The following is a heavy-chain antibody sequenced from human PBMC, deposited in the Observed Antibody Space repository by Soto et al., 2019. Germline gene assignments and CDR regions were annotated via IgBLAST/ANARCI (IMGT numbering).Heavy chain of an antibody. CDR3: ARGPGYSSGWYDGNWYVDL. CDR2: INHSGST. V-gene: IGHV4-34*01. D-gene: IGHD6-19*01. J-gene: IGHJ2*01. Sequence: QGQLQQWGAGLLKPSETLSLTCAVYGGSFSGYYWSWIRQPTGKRLAWIGEINHSGSTNSNPSLKSRVTISVDTSKNQVSLKLSSVTAADTAVYYCARGPGYSSGWYDGNWYVDLWCRGTLVTVSS. CDR1: GGSFSGYY.